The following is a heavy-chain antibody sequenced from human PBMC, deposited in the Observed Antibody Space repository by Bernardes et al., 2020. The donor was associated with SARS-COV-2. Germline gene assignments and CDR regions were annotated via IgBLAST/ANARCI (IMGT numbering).Heavy chain of an antibody. Sequence: ASVKVSCKASGYTFTGYNIHWVRQAPGQGLEWMGWINPNSGGTNYARKFQGRVTMTRDTSISTAYMELSRLKSDDTAMYFCAREQRDYRNSFDPWGQGTLVTVSS. V-gene: IGHV1-2*02. D-gene: IGHD4-4*01. CDR3: AREQRDYRNSFDP. J-gene: IGHJ5*02. CDR2: INPNSGGT. CDR1: GYTFTGYN.